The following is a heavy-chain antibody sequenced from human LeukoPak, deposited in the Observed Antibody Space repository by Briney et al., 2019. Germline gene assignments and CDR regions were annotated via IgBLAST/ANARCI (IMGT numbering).Heavy chain of an antibody. Sequence: PGGSLRLSCAASGFTFSNYAMNWVRQAPGKGLEWVSAISGSGGSTYYADSVKGRFTISRDNSKNTLYLQMNNLRAEDTAAYYCARGSIGYTYKNPRPYDYWGQGTLVTVSS. D-gene: IGHD5-18*01. CDR3: ARGSIGYTYKNPRPYDY. J-gene: IGHJ4*02. CDR2: ISGSGGST. V-gene: IGHV3-23*01. CDR1: GFTFSNYA.